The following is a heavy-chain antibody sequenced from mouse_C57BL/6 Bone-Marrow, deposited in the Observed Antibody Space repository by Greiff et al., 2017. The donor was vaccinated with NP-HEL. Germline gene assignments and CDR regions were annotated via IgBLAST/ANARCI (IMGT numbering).Heavy chain of an antibody. CDR1: GFTFTDYY. CDR3: ARYYYGSGFAY. Sequence: LQESGGGLVQPGGSLSLSCAASGFTFTDYYMSWVRQPPGKALEWLGFIRNKANGYTTEYSASVKGRFTISRDNSQSILYLQMNALGAEDSATYYGARYYYGSGFAYWGQGTLVTVSA. CDR2: IRNKANGYTT. V-gene: IGHV7-3*01. D-gene: IGHD1-1*01. J-gene: IGHJ3*01.